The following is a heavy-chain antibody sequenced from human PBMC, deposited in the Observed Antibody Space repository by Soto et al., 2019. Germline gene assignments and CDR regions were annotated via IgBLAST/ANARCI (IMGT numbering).Heavy chain of an antibody. Sequence: QVQLQESGPGLVKPSETLSLSCTVSGGSISSYYWSWFRQSPGKRMEWIGYVHHSWGSSYNPSLPTRVAISLEPSKSQFSLKVTFVTATDTAVVYCARQGFGALHCLVDVWGQGTTVTVSS. J-gene: IGHJ6*02. D-gene: IGHD3-10*01. CDR1: GGSISSYY. CDR2: VHHSWGS. V-gene: IGHV4-59*08. CDR3: ARQGFGALHCLVDV.